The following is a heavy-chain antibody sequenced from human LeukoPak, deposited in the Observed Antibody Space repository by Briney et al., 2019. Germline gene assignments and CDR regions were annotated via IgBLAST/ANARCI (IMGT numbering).Heavy chain of an antibody. CDR1: GGSISSGSYY. CDR2: IYTSGST. Sequence: SETLSLTCTVSGGSISSGSYYWSWIRQPAGKGLEWIGRIYTSGSTNYNPPLKSRVTISVDTSKNQFSLKLSSVTAADTAVYYCARARLLWFGEPPDVWGKGTTVTTSS. V-gene: IGHV4-61*02. D-gene: IGHD3-10*01. CDR3: ARARLLWFGEPPDV. J-gene: IGHJ6*04.